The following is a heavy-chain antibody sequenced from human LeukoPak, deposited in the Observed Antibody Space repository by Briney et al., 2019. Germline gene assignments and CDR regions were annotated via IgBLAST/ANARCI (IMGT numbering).Heavy chain of an antibody. Sequence: GASVKVSCKTSGYTFTNYYMHWVRQAPGKGLEWMGGFDPEDGETIYAQKFQGRVTMTEDTSTDTAYMELSSLRSEDTAVYYCATQLDYWGQGTLVTVSS. CDR1: GYTFTNYY. V-gene: IGHV1-24*01. CDR2: FDPEDGET. J-gene: IGHJ4*02. CDR3: ATQLDY.